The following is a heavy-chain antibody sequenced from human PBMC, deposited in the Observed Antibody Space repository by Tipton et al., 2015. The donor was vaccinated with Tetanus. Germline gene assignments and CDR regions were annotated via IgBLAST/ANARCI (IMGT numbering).Heavy chain of an antibody. V-gene: IGHV1-2*02. CDR3: ARDRGDYIYYGMDV. D-gene: IGHD3-22*01. J-gene: IGHJ6*02. Sequence: QLVQSGAELKKPGASVKVSCTASGYTFTGYYMYWVRQAPGQGLEWVGWIDPNSDDTIYAQNFQGGVTMTRDTSISTVYMELSRLRSDDTAVYYCARDRGDYIYYGMDVWGPGTTVTVSS. CDR2: IDPNSDDT. CDR1: GYTFTGYY.